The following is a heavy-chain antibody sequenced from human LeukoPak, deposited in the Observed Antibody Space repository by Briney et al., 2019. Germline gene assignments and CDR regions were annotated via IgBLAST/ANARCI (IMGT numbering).Heavy chain of an antibody. Sequence: ASVKISCKVSGYTFTDYYMHWVRQAPGQGLEWMGRINPNSGGTNYAQKFQGRVTMTRDTSISTAYMELSRLRSDDTAVYYCLVATTGSYYYYYMDVWGKGTTATVSS. D-gene: IGHD2-15*01. CDR3: LVATTGSYYYYYMDV. CDR1: GYTFTDYY. J-gene: IGHJ6*03. CDR2: INPNSGGT. V-gene: IGHV1-2*06.